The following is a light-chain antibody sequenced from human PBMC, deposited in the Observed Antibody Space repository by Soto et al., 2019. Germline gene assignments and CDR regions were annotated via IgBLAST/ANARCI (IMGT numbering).Light chain of an antibody. CDR2: DVS. Sequence: QSVLTQPASVSGSPGQSITISCTGTSGDVGAYDFVSWYQHHPGKAPRPVIYDVSRRPAGASDRFSGSKSGSTASLTISTLQAEDEADYYCVSFTVTYSYVFGTGTKVTVL. CDR1: SGDVGAYDF. V-gene: IGLV2-14*01. CDR3: VSFTVTYSYV. J-gene: IGLJ1*01.